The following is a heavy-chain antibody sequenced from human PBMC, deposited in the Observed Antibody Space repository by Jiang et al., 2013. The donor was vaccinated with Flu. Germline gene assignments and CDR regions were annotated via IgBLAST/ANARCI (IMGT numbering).Heavy chain of an antibody. Sequence: GLVKPSGTLSLTCAVSGGSISSSNWWSWVRQPPGRGWSGLGKVYYMGNTNYNPSLKSRVTISVDKSKNQLSLKLRSVTAADTAIYYCARKTDSGIAPNDYWGQGTLVTVSS. J-gene: IGHJ4*02. V-gene: IGHV4-4*02. CDR3: ARKTDSGIAPNDY. CDR1: GGSISSSNW. D-gene: IGHD1-26*01. CDR2: VYYMGNT.